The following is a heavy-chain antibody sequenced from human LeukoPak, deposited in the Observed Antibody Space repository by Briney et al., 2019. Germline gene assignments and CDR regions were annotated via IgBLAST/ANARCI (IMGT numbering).Heavy chain of an antibody. CDR2: IYTSGST. Sequence: SETLSLTCTVSGGSISSYYWSWIRQPAGKGLEWIGRIYTSGSTNYNPSLKSRVTMSVDTSKNQFSLKLSSVTAADTAMYYCAGVSPPVVRSWNAFDIWGQGTMVTVSS. D-gene: IGHD1-26*01. J-gene: IGHJ3*02. CDR3: AGVSPPVVRSWNAFDI. CDR1: GGSISSYY. V-gene: IGHV4-4*07.